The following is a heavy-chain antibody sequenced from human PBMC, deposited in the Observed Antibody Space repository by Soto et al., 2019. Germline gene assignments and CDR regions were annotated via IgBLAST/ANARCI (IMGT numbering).Heavy chain of an antibody. CDR2: ISSSSSTI. CDR1: GFTFSSYS. J-gene: IGHJ6*02. D-gene: IGHD6-19*01. Sequence: PGGSLRLSCAASGFTFSSYSMNWVRQAPGKGLEWVSYISSSSSTIYYADSVKGRFTISRDNAKNSLYLQMNSLRDEDTAVYYCARDSRSDDPERIAVAGTDLDYYYYGMDVWGQGTTVTVSS. CDR3: ARDSRSDDPERIAVAGTDLDYYYYGMDV. V-gene: IGHV3-48*02.